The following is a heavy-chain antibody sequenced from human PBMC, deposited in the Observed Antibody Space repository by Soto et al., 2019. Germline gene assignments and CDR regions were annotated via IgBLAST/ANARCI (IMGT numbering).Heavy chain of an antibody. CDR1: GDTMGNSRC. D-gene: IGHD2-2*01. J-gene: IGHJ4*02. CDR3: AKAVGATSAVLDF. Sequence: LDPTSPTSVISGDTMGNSRCVLCIRQPPGKGLEWSVSIHHSGITYYNPSLQSRLPISVDTSNHQFSLKLTSVTAAGSAVYYCAKAVGATSAVLDFRRKGTPVIVTS. CDR2: IHHSGIT. V-gene: IGHV4-38-2*01.